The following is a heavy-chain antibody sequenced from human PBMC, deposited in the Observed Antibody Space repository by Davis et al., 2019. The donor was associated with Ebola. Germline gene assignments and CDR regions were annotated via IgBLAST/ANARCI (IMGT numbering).Heavy chain of an antibody. D-gene: IGHD6-19*01. J-gene: IGHJ4*02. CDR3: AKDVQWVENYFDC. CDR1: GFTFSSYG. V-gene: IGHV3-23*01. CDR2: SSDNGGDI. Sequence: GESLNTSCAASGFTFSSYGMHWVRQAQGQGLESVSTSSDNGGDIYYAGSVKGRFTISRDNSRNTLYLQMNNLRVEDTAVYYCAKDVQWVENYFDCWGQGTLVTVSS.